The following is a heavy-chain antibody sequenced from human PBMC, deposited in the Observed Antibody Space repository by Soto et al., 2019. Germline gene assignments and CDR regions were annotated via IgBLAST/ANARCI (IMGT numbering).Heavy chain of an antibody. CDR3: ARYCSGGSCYGSTFDY. CDR1: GGSISSSNW. D-gene: IGHD2-15*01. CDR2: IYHSGST. Sequence: SETLSLTCAVSGGSISSSNWWSWVRQPPGKGLEWIGEIYHSGSTNYNPSLKSRVTISVDKAKNQFSLKLSSVTAADTAVYYCARYCSGGSCYGSTFDYWGQGTLVTVS. J-gene: IGHJ4*02. V-gene: IGHV4-4*02.